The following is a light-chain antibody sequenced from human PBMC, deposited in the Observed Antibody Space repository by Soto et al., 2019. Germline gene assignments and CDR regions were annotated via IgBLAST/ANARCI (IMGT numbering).Light chain of an antibody. CDR3: QHYNSSPPIT. V-gene: IGKV3-20*01. CDR2: GAS. Sequence: VLTQSPGTLSLSPGERATLSCRASQSVRSTSLVWYQQKPAQAPRLLIYGASNRATGIPDRFSGGGSGTDFTLTISRLEPEDFAVYYCQHYNSSPPITFGQGTRLEIK. CDR1: QSVRSTS. J-gene: IGKJ5*01.